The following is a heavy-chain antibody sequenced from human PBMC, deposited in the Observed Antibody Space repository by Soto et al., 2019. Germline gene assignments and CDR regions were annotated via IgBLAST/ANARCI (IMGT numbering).Heavy chain of an antibody. D-gene: IGHD2-15*01. CDR2: ISGSGGST. Sequence: GGSLRLSCAASGFTFSSYAMSWVRQAPGKGLEWVSAISGSGGSTYYADSVKGRFTIPRDNSKNTLYLQMNSLRAEDTAVYYCAKDVVVVVAATIDFDYWGQGTLVTVSS. V-gene: IGHV3-23*01. J-gene: IGHJ4*02. CDR3: AKDVVVVVAATIDFDY. CDR1: GFTFSSYA.